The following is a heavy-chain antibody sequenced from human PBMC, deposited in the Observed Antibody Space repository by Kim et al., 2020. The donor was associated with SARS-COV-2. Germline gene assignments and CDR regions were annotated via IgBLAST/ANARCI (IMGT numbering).Heavy chain of an antibody. Sequence: ASVKVSCKASGYTFTSYGISWVRQAPGQGLEWMGWISTYNGNTNYAQKLQGRVTMTTDTSTSTAYMELRSLRSDDTAVYYCAKTGYSSSWYRVEWLDYWGQGTLVTVSS. CDR3: AKTGYSSSWYRVEWLDY. D-gene: IGHD6-13*01. V-gene: IGHV1-18*01. CDR2: ISTYNGNT. J-gene: IGHJ4*02. CDR1: GYTFTSYG.